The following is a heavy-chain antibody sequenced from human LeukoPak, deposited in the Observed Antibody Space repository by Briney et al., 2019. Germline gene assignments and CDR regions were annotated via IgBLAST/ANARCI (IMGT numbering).Heavy chain of an antibody. CDR2: INNDGSDT. J-gene: IGHJ5*01. CDR3: AKHGDSSGYYSDS. Sequence: GGSLRPSCVASGFTFGPYWMHWVRQVPGKGLVWVSRINNDGSDTIYADSVKGRFTVSTDNAESSLYLQINSLRAEDTAVYYCAKHGDSSGYYSDSWGQEPWSPSPQ. CDR1: GFTFGPYW. V-gene: IGHV3-74*01. D-gene: IGHD3-22*01.